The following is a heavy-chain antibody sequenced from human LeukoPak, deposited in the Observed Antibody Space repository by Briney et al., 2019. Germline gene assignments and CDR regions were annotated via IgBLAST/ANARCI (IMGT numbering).Heavy chain of an antibody. J-gene: IGHJ4*02. Sequence: SETLSLTCTVSGGSVSDYYWSWIRQPPGKGLEWIGYIYYSGNTNYNPSLKSRVTMSVDTSKQQFSLKLNSGTAADTAVYFCARYCGAGGGLDYWGQGTLVTVSS. D-gene: IGHD2-21*01. CDR2: IYYSGNT. CDR1: GGSVSDYY. V-gene: IGHV4-59*08. CDR3: ARYCGAGGGLDY.